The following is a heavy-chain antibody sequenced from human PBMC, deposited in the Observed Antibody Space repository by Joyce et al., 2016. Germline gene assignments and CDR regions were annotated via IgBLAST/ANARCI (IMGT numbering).Heavy chain of an antibody. Sequence: QVQLQESGPGLVKPSETLSLTCSVSGDSITRSNFHWGWIRQPPGKGLEWIGSSYYSGSTYFNPSLKSRGTMSVDTSRNQYSLTLRSVTAADTAVYYCASVSPANDYWGRGTLVTVSS. D-gene: IGHD2/OR15-2a*01. J-gene: IGHJ4*02. V-gene: IGHV4-39*01. CDR1: GDSITRSNFH. CDR3: ASVSPANDY. CDR2: SYYSGST.